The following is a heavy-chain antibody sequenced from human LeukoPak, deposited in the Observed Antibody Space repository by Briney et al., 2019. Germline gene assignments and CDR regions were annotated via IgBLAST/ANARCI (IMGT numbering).Heavy chain of an antibody. CDR2: SCHSGST. CDR3: ARDCKDGYKRFGP. CDR1: GYSISSGYY. J-gene: IGHJ5*02. Sequence: ETLSLTCTASGYSISSGYYCGCRREPPGKLLEWFGSSCHSGSTYYHPSLKSRVTISVDTSKNQFSLKLSSVTAEDTAVYYCARDCKDGYKRFGPWGQGTLVTVSS. D-gene: IGHD5-24*01. V-gene: IGHV4-38-2*02.